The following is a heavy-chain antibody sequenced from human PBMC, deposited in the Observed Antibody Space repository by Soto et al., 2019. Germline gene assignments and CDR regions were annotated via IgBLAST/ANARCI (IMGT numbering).Heavy chain of an antibody. CDR2: IIPIFGTA. CDR1: GGTFSSYA. CDR3: ARDSVLMVYARGGWFDP. D-gene: IGHD2-8*01. V-gene: IGHV1-69*01. Sequence: QVQLVQSGAEVKKPGSSVKVSCKASGGTFSSYAISWVRQAPGQGLEWMGGIIPIFGTANYAQKFQGRVTITADESTSTAYMGLSSLRSEDTAVYYCARDSVLMVYARGGWFDPWGQGTLVTVSS. J-gene: IGHJ5*02.